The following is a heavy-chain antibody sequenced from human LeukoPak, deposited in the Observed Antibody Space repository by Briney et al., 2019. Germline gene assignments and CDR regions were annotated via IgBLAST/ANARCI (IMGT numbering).Heavy chain of an antibody. D-gene: IGHD6-19*01. J-gene: IGHJ5*02. Sequence: SVTVSCKASGGTFSSYAISWVRQAPGQGLEWMGGIITIFGTANYAQKFQSRVTITADESTSTAYMELSSLRSEDTAVYYFAISGEQWLVPGWFYPSGQGTLLTVSS. CDR3: AISGEQWLVPGWFYP. CDR1: GGTFSSYA. CDR2: IITIFGTA. V-gene: IGHV1-69*13.